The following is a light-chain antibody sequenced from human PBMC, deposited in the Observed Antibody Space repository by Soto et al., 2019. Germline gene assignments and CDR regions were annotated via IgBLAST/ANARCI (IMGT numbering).Light chain of an antibody. CDR3: CARADTSSVL. CDR1: SRDVGGYNL. Sequence: QSALTQPASVSGSPGQSIIISCTGTSRDVGGYNLFSWYQQYPDKAPKLIIYEGTKRPSGVSNRFSGSWSGDTASLTISGLQAEDAADYYCCARADTSSVLFGGGTKLTVL. V-gene: IGLV2-23*01. J-gene: IGLJ2*01. CDR2: EGT.